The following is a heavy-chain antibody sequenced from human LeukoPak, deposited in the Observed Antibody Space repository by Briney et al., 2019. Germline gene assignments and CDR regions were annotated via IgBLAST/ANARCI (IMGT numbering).Heavy chain of an antibody. CDR2: ISAYNGNT. V-gene: IGHV1-18*01. D-gene: IGHD3-10*01. Sequence: ASVKVSCKASGYTFTSYGISWVRQAPGQGLEWMGWISAYNGNTIYAQKLQGRVTMTTDTSTSTAYMELRSLRSDDTAVYYCARDLGYYGSGSYHNGVHYADYWGQGTLVTVSS. CDR1: GYTFTSYG. J-gene: IGHJ4*02. CDR3: ARDLGYYGSGSYHNGVHYADY.